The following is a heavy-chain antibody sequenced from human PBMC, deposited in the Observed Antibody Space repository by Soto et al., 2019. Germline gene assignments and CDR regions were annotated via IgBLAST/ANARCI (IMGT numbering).Heavy chain of an antibody. CDR1: GGSISSSSYY. J-gene: IGHJ6*02. CDR3: ARHGILYGMVV. Sequence: SETQSLTCTVSGGSISSSSYYWGWLRQPPGEGLEWIGCIYYSGSTYYNPSLKSRVTISVDTYKNQFSLKLSSVASADTAMYSCARHGILYGMVVWGQETTVTVS. CDR2: IYYSGST. D-gene: IGHD2-15*01. V-gene: IGHV4-39*01.